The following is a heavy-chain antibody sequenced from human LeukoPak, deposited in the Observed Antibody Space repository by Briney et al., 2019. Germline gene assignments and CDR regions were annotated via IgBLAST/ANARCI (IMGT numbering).Heavy chain of an antibody. CDR3: ARDRRDNWFDP. CDR2: IYHSGST. V-gene: IGHV4-38-2*02. CDR1: GYSISSGYY. J-gene: IGHJ5*02. Sequence: SETLSLTCTVSGYSISSGYYWGWIRQPPGKGLEWIGSIYHSGSTYYNPSLKSRVTISVDTSKNQFSLKLSSVTAADTAVYYCARDRRDNWFDPWGQGTLVTVSS.